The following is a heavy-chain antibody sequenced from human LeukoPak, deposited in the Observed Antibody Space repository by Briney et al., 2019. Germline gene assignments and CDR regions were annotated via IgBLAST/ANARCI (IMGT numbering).Heavy chain of an antibody. V-gene: IGHV1-18*01. CDR1: GYTFTSYG. J-gene: IGHJ4*02. CDR2: ISAYNGNT. D-gene: IGHD5-18*01. Sequence: ASVKVSCKASGYTFTSYGISWVRQAPGQGLEWMGWISAYNGNTNYAQKLQGRVTMTTDTSTSTAYMELRSLRSDDTAVYYCAREKPYSSAYQHFEYWGQGTLVTVSS. CDR3: AREKPYSSAYQHFEY.